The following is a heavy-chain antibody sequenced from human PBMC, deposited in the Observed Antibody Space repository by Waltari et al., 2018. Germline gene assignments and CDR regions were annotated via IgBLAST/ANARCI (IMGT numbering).Heavy chain of an antibody. Sequence: QVQLVQSGAEVKKPGSSVKVSCKASGGTFSSYAISWVRQAPGHGLEWMGGIIPIFGTANYAQKCQGRGTITADESTSTAYMELSSLRSEDTAVDYCARVNAFGGVIVRGVWFDPWGQGTLVTVSS. V-gene: IGHV1-69*01. CDR1: GGTFSSYA. J-gene: IGHJ5*02. CDR3: ARVNAFGGVIVRGVWFDP. D-gene: IGHD3-16*02. CDR2: IIPIFGTA.